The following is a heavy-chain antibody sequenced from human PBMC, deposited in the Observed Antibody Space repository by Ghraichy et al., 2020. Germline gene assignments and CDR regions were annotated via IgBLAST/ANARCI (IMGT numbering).Heavy chain of an antibody. J-gene: IGHJ4*02. V-gene: IGHV3-48*03. D-gene: IGHD3-3*01. CDR1: GFTFSNYE. Sequence: GGSLRLTCAASGFTFSNYEMNWVRQVPGKGLEWVSYISSSSSTIYYADSVKGRFSISRDNAKNSLYLQMNSLRAEDTAVYFCARDSPPFWSGYTYYFDYWGQGTLVTVSS. CDR2: ISSSSSTI. CDR3: ARDSPPFWSGYTYYFDY.